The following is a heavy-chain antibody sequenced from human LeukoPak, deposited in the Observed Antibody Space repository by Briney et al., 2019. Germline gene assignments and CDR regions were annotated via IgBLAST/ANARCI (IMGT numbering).Heavy chain of an antibody. Sequence: PSETLSLTCTVSGGSLSSSSTSYWGWIRQPPGKGLEWIGSMNYGGTSHYNPSLKSRVTISVDTSKNQFSLKLSSVTAADTAVYYCATLTTPGWFNPWSQGTLVTVSS. D-gene: IGHD1-1*01. CDR1: GGSLSSSSTSY. CDR3: ATLTTPGWFNP. V-gene: IGHV4-39*07. J-gene: IGHJ5*02. CDR2: MNYGGTS.